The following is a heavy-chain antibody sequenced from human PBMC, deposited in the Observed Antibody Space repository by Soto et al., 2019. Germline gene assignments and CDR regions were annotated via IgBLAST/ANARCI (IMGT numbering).Heavy chain of an antibody. J-gene: IGHJ4*02. V-gene: IGHV3-72*01. CDR1: GFTFSDHY. CDR3: ARGGKGTPLDY. CDR2: SRNKANSYTT. D-gene: IGHD1-1*01. Sequence: GGSLRLSCAASGFTFSDHYMEWVRQAPGKGLEWVGRSRNKANSYTTEYAASVKGRFTISRDDSKNSLYLQMNSLKTEDTAVYYCARGGKGTPLDYWGQGTLVTVSS.